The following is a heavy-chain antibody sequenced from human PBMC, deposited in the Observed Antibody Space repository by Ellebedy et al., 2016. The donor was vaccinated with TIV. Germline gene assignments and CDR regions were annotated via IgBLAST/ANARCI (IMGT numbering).Heavy chain of an antibody. V-gene: IGHV3-13*01. J-gene: IGHJ4*03. CDR3: ARVRFGDNAVDY. CDR1: GFTFSSYD. CDR2: IGTAGDT. Sequence: GGSLRLSCAASGFTFSSYDMHWVRQGTGKGLEWVSAIGTAGDTYYPGSVKGRFTISRENAKNSLYLQITSLRAEDTAVYYCARVRFGDNAVDYWGQGTLATVSS. D-gene: IGHD4/OR15-4a*01.